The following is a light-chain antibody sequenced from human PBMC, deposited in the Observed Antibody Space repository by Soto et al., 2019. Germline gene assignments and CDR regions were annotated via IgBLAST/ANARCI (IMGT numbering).Light chain of an antibody. CDR3: QQYGSSRT. CDR1: QSVSSSY. V-gene: IGKV3-20*01. Sequence: EIVLTQSPGTLSLSPGERATLSCRVSQSVSSSYLAWYQQKPGQAPRLLIYGASIRATDIPDRFSGSGSGTDFTLTISRLEPEDFAVYYCQQYGSSRTFGQGTKVEIK. CDR2: GAS. J-gene: IGKJ1*01.